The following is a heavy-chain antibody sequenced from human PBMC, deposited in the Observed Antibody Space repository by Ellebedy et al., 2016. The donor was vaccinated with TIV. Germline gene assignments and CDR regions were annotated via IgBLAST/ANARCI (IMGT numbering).Heavy chain of an antibody. Sequence: SETLSLTXAVSGGSISSGGYSWSWIRQPPGKGLEWIGYIYHSGSTYYNPSLKSRVTISVDRSKNQFSLKLSSVTAADTAVYYCARSGYDRNWFDPWGQGTLVTVSS. CDR3: ARSGYDRNWFDP. D-gene: IGHD5-12*01. V-gene: IGHV4-30-2*01. J-gene: IGHJ5*02. CDR1: GGSISSGGYS. CDR2: IYHSGST.